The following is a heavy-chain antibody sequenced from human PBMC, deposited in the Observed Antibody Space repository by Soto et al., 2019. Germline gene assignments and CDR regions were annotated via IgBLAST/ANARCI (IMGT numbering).Heavy chain of an antibody. D-gene: IGHD1-1*01. CDR2: ISAYNGNT. J-gene: IGHJ6*03. V-gene: IGHV1-18*01. CDR1: GFTFSSYG. CDR3: ARVQLERRRYYYYMDV. Sequence: GGSLRLSCAASGFTFSSYGISWVRQAPGQGLEWMGWISAYNGNTNYAQKLQGRVTMTTDTSTSTAYMELRSLRSDDTAVYYCARVQLERRRYYYYMDVWGKGTTVTVSS.